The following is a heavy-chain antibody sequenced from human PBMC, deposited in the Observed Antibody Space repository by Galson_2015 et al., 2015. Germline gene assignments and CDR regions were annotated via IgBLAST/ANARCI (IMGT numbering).Heavy chain of an antibody. CDR1: GFTFSRYC. J-gene: IGHJ3*02. CDR3: ERERDKGEGENAHDAFDI. Sequence: SLSLSCAASGFTFSRYCMIWVRQAPGKGLEWVSYISSSSRSIYYADSVKGRFTISRDNAKNSLYLQMNSLRAEDTAVYYCERERDKGEGENAHDAFDIWGQGTMVTVSS. V-gene: IGHV3-21*05. D-gene: IGHD5-24*01. CDR2: ISSSSRSI.